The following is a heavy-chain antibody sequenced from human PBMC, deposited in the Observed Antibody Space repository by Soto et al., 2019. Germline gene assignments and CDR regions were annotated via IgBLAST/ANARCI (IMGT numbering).Heavy chain of an antibody. V-gene: IGHV1-18*01. Sequence: QVQLVQSGPEVKTPGASVKVSCKASGYTFLNYGVSWVRLAPGQGLEWMGWINPYTGNTNYAHKFQGRVTLTTDASTTTGYMELRSLRSDDTAVYFCARDDLDIVVIPASSPLDYWGQGTLVTVSS. CDR1: GYTFLNYG. J-gene: IGHJ4*02. CDR2: INPYTGNT. D-gene: IGHD2-2*03. CDR3: ARDDLDIVVIPASSPLDY.